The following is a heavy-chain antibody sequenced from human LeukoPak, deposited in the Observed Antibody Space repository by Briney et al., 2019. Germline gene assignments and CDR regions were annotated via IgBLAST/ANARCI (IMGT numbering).Heavy chain of an antibody. CDR2: IYYSGSI. CDR3: ARRDGYKQFDF. Sequence: SETLSLTCTVSGGSISSYYWSWIRQPPGRGLEWIGYIYYSGSIYYNPSLKSRVSISMDMSKNQFSLNLRSVTAADTAMYFCARRDGYKQFDFWGQGTLVTVSS. CDR1: GGSISSYY. V-gene: IGHV4-59*06. J-gene: IGHJ4*02. D-gene: IGHD5-24*01.